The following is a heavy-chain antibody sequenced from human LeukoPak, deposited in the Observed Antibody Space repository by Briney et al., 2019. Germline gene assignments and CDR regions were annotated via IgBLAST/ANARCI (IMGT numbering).Heavy chain of an antibody. Sequence: PSETLSLTCTVSGGSISSGSYYWIWIRPPAGMGRVGIGRIYGSGSNNYNPSLKSRVTISLDTYKNQFSLKLSSVTAADTAVYYSARQYSDILTGYHRGELYWYFDLWGRGTLVTVSS. D-gene: IGHD3-9*01. V-gene: IGHV4-61*02. CDR2: IYGSGSN. CDR3: ARQYSDILTGYHRGELYWYFDL. CDR1: GGSISSGSYY. J-gene: IGHJ2*01.